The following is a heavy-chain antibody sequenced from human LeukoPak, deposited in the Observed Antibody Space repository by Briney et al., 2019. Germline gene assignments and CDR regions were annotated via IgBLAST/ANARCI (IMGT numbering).Heavy chain of an antibody. Sequence: GASVKVSCKASGYTFSSYYMHWVRQAPEQGLEWMGIINPSGGSTTYAQKFQGRVTMTRDTSTSTVYTELSSLRSEDTAVYFCARSTRVIPEDYWGQGTLVTVSS. J-gene: IGHJ4*02. CDR1: GYTFSSYY. CDR2: INPSGGST. D-gene: IGHD2-21*01. CDR3: ARSTRVIPEDY. V-gene: IGHV1-46*01.